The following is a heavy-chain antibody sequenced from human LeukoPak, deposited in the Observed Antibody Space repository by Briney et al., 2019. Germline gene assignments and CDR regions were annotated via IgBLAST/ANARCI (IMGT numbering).Heavy chain of an antibody. J-gene: IGHJ6*02. CDR2: ISYDGSNK. CDR3: ARSFVDTAMVALYGMDI. D-gene: IGHD5-18*01. V-gene: IGHV3-30*01. CDR1: GFTFSSDA. Sequence: GGSLRLSGAASGFTFSSDAVHWVRQAPGKVLEWVAVISYDGSNKYYADSVKGRFTISRDNSKNTLYLQMNSLRAEDTAVYYCARSFVDTAMVALYGMDIWGQGTTVTVSS.